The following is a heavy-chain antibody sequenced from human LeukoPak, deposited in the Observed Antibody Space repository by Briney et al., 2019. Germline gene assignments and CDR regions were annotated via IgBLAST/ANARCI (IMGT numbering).Heavy chain of an antibody. CDR1: GFTFKSYG. V-gene: IGHV3-30*02. CDR3: ARARRSILVLRYFDWLLQD. Sequence: GGSLRLSCVASGFTFKSYGMHWVRQAPGKGLEWVAIIWYDGSNKYYADFVKGRFTTSRDNAKNSLYLQMNSLRAEDTAVYYCARARRSILVLRYFDWLLQDWGQGTLVTAPS. CDR2: IWYDGSNK. J-gene: IGHJ4*02. D-gene: IGHD3-9*01.